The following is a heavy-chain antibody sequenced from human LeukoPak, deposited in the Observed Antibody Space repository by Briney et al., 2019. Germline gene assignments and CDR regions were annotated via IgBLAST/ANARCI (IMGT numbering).Heavy chain of an antibody. D-gene: IGHD5-18*01. CDR2: IYTSGST. CDR1: GGSISSGSYY. Sequence: SETLSLTCTVSGGSISSGSYYWSWIRQPAGKGLEWIGRIYTSGSTNYNPSLKSRVTISVDTSKNQFSLKLSSVTTADKHVFYCARHVGPGYSYGFDNWGQGTLVTVSS. V-gene: IGHV4-61*02. J-gene: IGHJ4*02. CDR3: ARHVGPGYSYGFDN.